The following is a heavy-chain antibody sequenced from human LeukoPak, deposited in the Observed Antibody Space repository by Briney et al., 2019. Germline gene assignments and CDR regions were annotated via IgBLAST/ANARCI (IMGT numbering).Heavy chain of an antibody. J-gene: IGHJ4*02. CDR3: ATTDSGWYRSYAY. D-gene: IGHD6-19*01. CDR1: GGSFSGYY. Sequence: PSETLSLTCAVYGGSFSGYYWSWIRQPPGKGLEWIGEINHSGSTNYNPSLKSRVTISVDTSKNQFSLKLSSVTAAVTAVYYCATTDSGWYRSYAYWGQGTLVTVSS. CDR2: INHSGST. V-gene: IGHV4-34*01.